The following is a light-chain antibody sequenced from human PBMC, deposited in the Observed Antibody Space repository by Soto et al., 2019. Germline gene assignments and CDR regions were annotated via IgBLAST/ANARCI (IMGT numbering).Light chain of an antibody. J-gene: IGKJ4*01. CDR2: DAY. V-gene: IGKV3-11*01. CDR3: HQRYKWPLP. CDR1: QSVSSY. Sequence: EIVFPQSPATLSLSPWESASLSFMSSQSVSSYLAWYQHKPGQTPRLLIYDAYKRATGIPARFSGSGSGTDFTLAISSLEPEDFAVYYCHQRYKWPLPFGGGTKVDIK.